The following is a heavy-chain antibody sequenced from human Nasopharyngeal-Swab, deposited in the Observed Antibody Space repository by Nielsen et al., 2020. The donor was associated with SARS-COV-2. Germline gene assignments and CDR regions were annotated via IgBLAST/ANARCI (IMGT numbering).Heavy chain of an antibody. J-gene: IGHJ4*02. CDR3: ARGRDYGGYYFDY. Sequence: GGSLRLSCAASGFTFSSYWMSWVRQAPGKGLEWVANIKQDGSEKYYVDSVKGRFTISRDNAKNSLYLQMNSLRAEDTAVYYCARGRDYGGYYFDYWGQGTLVTVSS. CDR2: IKQDGSEK. CDR1: GFTFSSYW. D-gene: IGHD4-23*01. V-gene: IGHV3-7*03.